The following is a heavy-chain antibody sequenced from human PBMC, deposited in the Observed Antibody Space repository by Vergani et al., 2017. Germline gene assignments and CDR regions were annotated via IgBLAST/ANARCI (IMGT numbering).Heavy chain of an antibody. CDR2: IYLSGTT. J-gene: IGHJ6*03. V-gene: IGHV4-59*01. CDR3: ARGPSVVQGHYIDYYSYYIDV. D-gene: IGHD3-22*01. Sequence: QVHLQEAGPGLVKPAETLSLTCTVSGDSMNNYYWNWIRQTPGKGLEWIGHIYLSGTTTYNPSLESRVSLSADTSKNQFSLQLTSVTAADTAVYYCARGPSVVQGHYIDYYSYYIDVWGKGTTVTVSS. CDR1: GDSMNNYY.